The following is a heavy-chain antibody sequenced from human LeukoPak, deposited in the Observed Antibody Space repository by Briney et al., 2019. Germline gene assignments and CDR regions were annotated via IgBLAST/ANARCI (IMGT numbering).Heavy chain of an antibody. CDR1: GFTFSTYA. CDR3: AKDLAGSDSVS. CDR2: ISYDGSKK. V-gene: IGHV3-30*18. J-gene: IGHJ4*02. D-gene: IGHD6-19*01. Sequence: GGSLRLSCAASGFTFSTYAIHWVRQAPGKGLEWVSIISYDGSKKYYADSVKGRFTISRDNSKNTLYLQMNSLRAEDTAVYYCAKDLAGSDSVSWGQGALVAVSS.